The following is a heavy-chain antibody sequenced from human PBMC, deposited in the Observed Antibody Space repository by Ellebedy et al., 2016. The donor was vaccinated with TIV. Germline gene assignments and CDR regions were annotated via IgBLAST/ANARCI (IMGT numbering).Heavy chain of an antibody. J-gene: IGHJ3*02. CDR1: GGSFSGYY. D-gene: IGHD3-22*01. Sequence: SETLSLXCAVYGGSFSGYYWSWIRQPPGKGLEWIGEINHSGSTYYNPSLKSRVTISVDTSKNQFSLKLSSVTAADTAVYYCARRIDSNAFDIWGQGTMVTVSS. V-gene: IGHV4-34*01. CDR2: INHSGST. CDR3: ARRIDSNAFDI.